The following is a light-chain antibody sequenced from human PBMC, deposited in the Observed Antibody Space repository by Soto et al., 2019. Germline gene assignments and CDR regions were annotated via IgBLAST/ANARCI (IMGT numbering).Light chain of an antibody. CDR3: CSYAGSYTYV. CDR2: DVT. Sequence: LTQPRSVSGSPGQSVTIPCTGTSSDVGGYNYVSWYQQHPGKAPKLMIYDVTERPSGVPYRFSGSKSGNTASLTISGLQAEDEADYYCCSYAGSYTYVFGTGTKVTVL. V-gene: IGLV2-11*01. CDR1: SSDVGGYNY. J-gene: IGLJ1*01.